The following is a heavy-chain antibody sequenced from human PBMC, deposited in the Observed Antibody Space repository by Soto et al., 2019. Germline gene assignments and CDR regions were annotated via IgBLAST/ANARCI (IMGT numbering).Heavy chain of an antibody. D-gene: IGHD2-15*01. Sequence: EVQLAESGGDLVQPGGSLRLSCAASGFTFSSYWMHWVRQAPGKGLVWVSRINTDGGTTTYAESVKGRFTISRDNARNTLYLQMNSLRPEDTALYYCVRVGSGTYSWRDPWGQGTLVSASS. V-gene: IGHV3-74*01. J-gene: IGHJ5*02. CDR3: VRVGSGTYSWRDP. CDR2: INTDGGTT. CDR1: GFTFSSYW.